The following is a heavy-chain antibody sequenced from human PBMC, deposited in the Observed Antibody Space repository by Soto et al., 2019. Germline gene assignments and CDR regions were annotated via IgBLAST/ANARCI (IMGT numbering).Heavy chain of an antibody. CDR1: GYTLTELS. V-gene: IGHV1-24*01. Sequence: ASVKVSCKVSGYTLTELSMHWVRQAPGKGLEWMGGFDPEDGETIYAQKFQGRVTMTEDTSTDTAYMELSSLRSEDTAVYYCASLSIQKKRVYYFDYWGQGTLVTVSS. CDR3: ASLSIQKKRVYYFDY. CDR2: FDPEDGET. J-gene: IGHJ4*02.